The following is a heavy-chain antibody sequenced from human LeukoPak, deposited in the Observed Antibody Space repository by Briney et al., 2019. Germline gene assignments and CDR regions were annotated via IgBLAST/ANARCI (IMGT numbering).Heavy chain of an antibody. CDR1: GGSFSGYY. D-gene: IGHD6-13*01. CDR2: INHSGST. CDR3: ARERPRYSSSWYWFDP. J-gene: IGHJ5*02. V-gene: IGHV4-34*01. Sequence: SETLSLTCAVYGGSFSGYYWSWIRQPPGKGLEWIGEINHSGSTNYNPSLKSRVTISVDTSKNQFSLKLSSVTAADTAVYYCARERPRYSSSWYWFDPWGQGTLVTVSS.